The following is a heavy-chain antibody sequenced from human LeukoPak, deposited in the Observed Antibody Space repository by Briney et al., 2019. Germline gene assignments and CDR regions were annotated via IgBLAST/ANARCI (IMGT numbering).Heavy chain of an antibody. D-gene: IGHD3-10*01. CDR1: GYTSTSYG. J-gene: IGHJ6*03. CDR2: ISAYNGNT. CDR3: ARSVGLSVVRRSVDYYYYIDV. V-gene: IGHV1-18*01. Sequence: ASVKVSCKASGYTSTSYGISWVRQAPGQGLEWMGWISAYNGNTNYAQKLQGRVTMTTDTSTSTAYMELSSLRSEDTAVYYCARSVGLSVVRRSVDYYYYIDVWGKGTTVTVSS.